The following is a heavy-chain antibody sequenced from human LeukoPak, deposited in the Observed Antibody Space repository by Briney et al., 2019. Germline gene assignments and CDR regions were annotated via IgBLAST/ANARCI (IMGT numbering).Heavy chain of an antibody. Sequence: PGGSLRLSCAASGFTFSGYAMSWVRQAPGKGLEWVSAISGSGGSTYYADSVKGRFTISRDNSKNTLYLQMNSLRAEDTAVYYCAKDLGYCSSTSCYDFDYWGQGTLVTVSS. V-gene: IGHV3-23*01. CDR1: GFTFSGYA. D-gene: IGHD2-2*01. CDR3: AKDLGYCSSTSCYDFDY. CDR2: ISGSGGST. J-gene: IGHJ4*02.